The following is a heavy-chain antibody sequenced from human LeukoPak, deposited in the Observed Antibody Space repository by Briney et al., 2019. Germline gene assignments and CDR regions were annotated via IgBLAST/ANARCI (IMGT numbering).Heavy chain of an antibody. J-gene: IGHJ4*02. CDR1: GFTFSSYA. Sequence: GRSLRLSCAASGFTFSSYAMHWVRQAPGKGLEWVSAISGSGGSTYYADSVKGRFTISRDNSKNTLYLQMNGLRAEDTAVYYCATNPMIVVVTHSEYWGQGTLVTVSS. CDR2: ISGSGGST. CDR3: ATNPMIVVVTHSEY. V-gene: IGHV3-23*01. D-gene: IGHD3-22*01.